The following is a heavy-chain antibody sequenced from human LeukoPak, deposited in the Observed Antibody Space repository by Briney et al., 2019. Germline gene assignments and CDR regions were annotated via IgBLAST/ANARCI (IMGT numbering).Heavy chain of an antibody. Sequence: GGSLRLSCAASGFTFSTSGMHWVRQAPGKGLEWVAFIQYDGSNKYYEDSVKGRFTISRDNSKNTLYLQMNSLRAEDTAVYYCAKDAAMVRPYYFDYWGQGTLVTVSS. J-gene: IGHJ4*02. D-gene: IGHD3-10*01. CDR2: IQYDGSNK. CDR3: AKDAAMVRPYYFDY. CDR1: GFTFSTSG. V-gene: IGHV3-30*02.